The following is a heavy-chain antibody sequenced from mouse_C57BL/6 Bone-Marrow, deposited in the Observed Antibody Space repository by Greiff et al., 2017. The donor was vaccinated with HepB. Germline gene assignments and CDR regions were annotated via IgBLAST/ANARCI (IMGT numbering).Heavy chain of an antibody. Sequence: VKLQESGAELVRPGASVTLSCKASGYTFTDYEMHWVKQTPVHGLEWIGAIDPETGGTAYNQKFKGKAILTADKSSSTAYMELRSLTSEDSAVYYCTREGTVVARYFDVWGTGTTVTVSS. CDR2: IDPETGGT. CDR1: GYTFTDYE. V-gene: IGHV1-15*01. CDR3: TREGTVVARYFDV. J-gene: IGHJ1*03. D-gene: IGHD1-1*01.